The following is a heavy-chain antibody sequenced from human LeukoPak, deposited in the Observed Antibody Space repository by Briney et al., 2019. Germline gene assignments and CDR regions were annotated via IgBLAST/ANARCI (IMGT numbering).Heavy chain of an antibody. CDR2: INPDSGVT. J-gene: IGHJ5*02. D-gene: IGHD3-10*01. V-gene: IGHV1-2*02. CDR3: ARVGDGGTLLTS. Sequence: ASVKVSCKASGYTFTGYFMHWVRQAPGQGPEWMGWINPDSGVTKSAQEFQGRVTMTRDTSISTAYMEQNSLTSDDTAVYYCARVGDGGTLLTSWAQGTLVTVSS. CDR1: GYTFTGYF.